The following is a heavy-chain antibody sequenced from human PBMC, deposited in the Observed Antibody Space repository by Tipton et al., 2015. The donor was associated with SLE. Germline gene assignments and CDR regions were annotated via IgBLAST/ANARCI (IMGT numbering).Heavy chain of an antibody. J-gene: IGHJ4*02. CDR1: GFTFSSYW. Sequence: SLRLSCAASGFTFSSYWMSWVRQAPGKGLEWVANIKQDGSEKYYVDSVKGRFTISRDNAKNSLYLQMKSLRAEDTAVYYCAREAYSGSYFDYWGQGTLVTVSS. V-gene: IGHV3-7*01. CDR2: IKQDGSEK. D-gene: IGHD1-26*01. CDR3: AREAYSGSYFDY.